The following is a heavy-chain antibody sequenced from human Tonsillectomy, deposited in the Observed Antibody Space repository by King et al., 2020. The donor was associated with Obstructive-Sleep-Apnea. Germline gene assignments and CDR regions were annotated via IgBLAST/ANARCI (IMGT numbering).Heavy chain of an antibody. Sequence: VQLVESGGGLVQPGGSLRLSCAASGFTFSDHYMDWVRQAPGKGLEWVGRTRNKANDYTTEYAASVKGRFTISRDDSKNSLYLQMNILKTEDTALYYCARERDSGSYYLGDFDIWGQGTMVTVSS. CDR3: ARERDSGSYYLGDFDI. D-gene: IGHD1-26*01. V-gene: IGHV3-72*01. CDR1: GFTFSDHY. CDR2: TRNKANDYTT. J-gene: IGHJ3*02.